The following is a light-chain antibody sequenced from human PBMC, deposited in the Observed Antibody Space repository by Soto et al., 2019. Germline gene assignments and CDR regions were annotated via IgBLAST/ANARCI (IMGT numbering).Light chain of an antibody. Sequence: QSALTQPASVSGSPGQLITISCTGTSSDIGGHKYVSWYQQHPDKAPKVLIFEVSNRPSGISNRFSGSKSGNTASLTISGLQAEDEADYYCSSYTNINTRACVFGTGTKLTVL. V-gene: IGLV2-14*01. J-gene: IGLJ1*01. CDR1: SSDIGGHKY. CDR3: SSYTNINTRACV. CDR2: EVS.